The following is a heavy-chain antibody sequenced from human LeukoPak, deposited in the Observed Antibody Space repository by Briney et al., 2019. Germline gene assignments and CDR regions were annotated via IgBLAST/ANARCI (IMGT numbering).Heavy chain of an antibody. Sequence: NTSETLSLTCTVSGGSISSGGYYWTWIRQHPGKGLEWIGYIYYSGTYYNPSLKSRVSISEDTSKNQFSLKLTSVTAADTAVYYYARDVGCSDTTCFYYMDVWGKGTTVTVSS. CDR3: ARDVGCSDTTCFYYMDV. D-gene: IGHD2-2*01. J-gene: IGHJ6*03. CDR2: IYYSGT. CDR1: GGSISSGGYY. V-gene: IGHV4-31*03.